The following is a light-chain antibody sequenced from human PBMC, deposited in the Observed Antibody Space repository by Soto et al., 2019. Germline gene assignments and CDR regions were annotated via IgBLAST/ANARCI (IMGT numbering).Light chain of an antibody. Sequence: VLTNPAYVKGFDLRALPIFRTGTTSDVGRYNYVSWYQQHPGKAPKLIIYDVSNRPSGVSNRFSGSKSGNTASLTISGLQAEDEAEYDCNSYTSSSSYVVGTGTKVTVL. CDR3: NSYTSSSSYV. CDR1: TSDVGRYNY. J-gene: IGLJ1*01. V-gene: IGLV2-14*01. CDR2: DVS.